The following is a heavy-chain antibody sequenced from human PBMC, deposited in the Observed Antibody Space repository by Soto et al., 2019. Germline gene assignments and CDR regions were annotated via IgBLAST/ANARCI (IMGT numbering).Heavy chain of an antibody. CDR2: IIPIFGTA. Sequence: VASVKVSCKASGGTFSSYAISWVRQAPGQGLEWMGGIIPIFGTANYAQKFQGRVTITADESTSTAYMELSSLRSEDTAVYYCARDPDYCSGGSCYSEAGYYGMDVWGQGTTVTVSS. J-gene: IGHJ6*02. CDR3: ARDPDYCSGGSCYSEAGYYGMDV. CDR1: GGTFSSYA. V-gene: IGHV1-69*13. D-gene: IGHD2-15*01.